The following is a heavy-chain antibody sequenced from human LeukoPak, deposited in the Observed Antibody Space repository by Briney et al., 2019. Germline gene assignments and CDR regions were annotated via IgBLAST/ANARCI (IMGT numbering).Heavy chain of an antibody. CDR2: IHPKSGDT. D-gene: IGHD7-27*01. Sequence: ASVKVSCKTSGYTFTDHYFHWLRQAPGQGLEWMGWIHPKSGDTNYAERFQGRVSLTRDTSISTAYMELSSLRSDDTAVYYCARDHNWGPGYWGQGTLVSVSS. J-gene: IGHJ4*02. CDR1: GYTFTDHY. CDR3: ARDHNWGPGY. V-gene: IGHV1-2*02.